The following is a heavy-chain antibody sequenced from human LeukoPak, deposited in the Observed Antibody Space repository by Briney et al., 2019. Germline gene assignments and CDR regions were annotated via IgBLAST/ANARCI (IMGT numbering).Heavy chain of an antibody. V-gene: IGHV3-7*01. D-gene: IGHD7-27*01. CDR2: IKEDGSEK. CDR3: ARDLNWETY. Sequence: GGSLRLSCAASGFNFSVYWMSWVRQAPGRGLEWVANIKEDGSEKYYVDSVKGRFTISRDNAKNSLFLQMNSLRVEDTAVYYCARDLNWETYWGQGTLVSVSS. CDR1: GFNFSVYW. J-gene: IGHJ4*02.